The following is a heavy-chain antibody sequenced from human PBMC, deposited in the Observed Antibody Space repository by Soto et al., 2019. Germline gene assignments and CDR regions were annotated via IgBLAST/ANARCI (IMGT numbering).Heavy chain of an antibody. Sequence: QVQLEQSGAEVKKPGSSVKVSCKASGGTLSDHGVAWLRQAPGQGLEWMGGTLPVFNAPKDAPMFQGRVTIAAHKSTEIAYIDLRSLTSEDTALYYCARGVFGSGNYYAGPSAFDIWGQGTMVIVSS. V-gene: IGHV1-69*06. CDR3: ARGVFGSGNYYAGPSAFDI. CDR1: GGTLSDHG. D-gene: IGHD3-10*01. CDR2: TLPVFNAP. J-gene: IGHJ3*02.